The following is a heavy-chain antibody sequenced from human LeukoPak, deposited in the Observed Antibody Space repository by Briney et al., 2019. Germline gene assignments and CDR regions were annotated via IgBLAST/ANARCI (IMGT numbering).Heavy chain of an antibody. J-gene: IGHJ4*02. Sequence: SETRSLTCTVSGGSINSYYWSWIRQPPGKGLEWIGYIFYSGSTNYNPSLKSRVTISVDTSKNQFSLKLSSVTAADTAVYYCARRITSSGYYRDDSWGQGTLVTVSS. CDR1: GGSINSYY. CDR3: ARRITSSGYYRDDS. V-gene: IGHV4-59*08. CDR2: IFYSGST. D-gene: IGHD3-22*01.